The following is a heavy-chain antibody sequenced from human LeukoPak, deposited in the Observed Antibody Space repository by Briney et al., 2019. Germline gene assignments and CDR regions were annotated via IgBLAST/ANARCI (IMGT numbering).Heavy chain of an antibody. CDR1: GGSISSYY. D-gene: IGHD5-24*01. CDR2: IYYSGST. V-gene: IGHV4-59*01. J-gene: IGHJ2*01. Sequence: TASETLSLTCTVSGGSISSYYWSWIRQPPGKGLEWIGYIYYSGSTNYNPSLKSRVTISVDTSKNQFSLKLSSVTAADTAVYYCARDREGYNHGYWYFDLWGRGTLVTVSS. CDR3: ARDREGYNHGYWYFDL.